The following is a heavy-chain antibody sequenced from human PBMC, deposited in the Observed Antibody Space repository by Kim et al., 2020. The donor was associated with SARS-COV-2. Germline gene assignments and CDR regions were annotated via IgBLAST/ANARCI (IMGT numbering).Heavy chain of an antibody. Sequence: QTFQGRVTITADESTSTAYMELSSLRSEDTAVYYCARSRITIVGVARMDVWGQGTTVTVSS. D-gene: IGHD3-3*01. J-gene: IGHJ6*02. V-gene: IGHV1-69*01. CDR3: ARSRITIVGVARMDV.